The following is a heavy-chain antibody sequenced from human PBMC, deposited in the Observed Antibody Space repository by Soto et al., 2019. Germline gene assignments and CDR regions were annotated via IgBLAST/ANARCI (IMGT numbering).Heavy chain of an antibody. Sequence: ASVKVLFKASGYTFTSYGISWVRQAPGQGREWMGWISAYNGNTNYAQTLQGRVTMTTDTSSSTANMELRSLRSDATAVSYCARIIAAMPVSIAAAGKGRVLDLNDYWG. V-gene: IGHV1-18*04. CDR2: ISAYNGNT. J-gene: IGHJ4*01. CDR1: GYTFTSYG. CDR3: ARIIAAMPVSIAAAGKGRVLDLNDY. D-gene: IGHD6-13*01.